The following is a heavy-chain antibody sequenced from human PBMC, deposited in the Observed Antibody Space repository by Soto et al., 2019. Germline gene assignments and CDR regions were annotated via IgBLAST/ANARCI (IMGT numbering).Heavy chain of an antibody. D-gene: IGHD2-15*01. Sequence: EVQLVESGGGLVQPGGSLRLSCTASGFIVSDTYVNLVRQAPGKGLEWVSVISNRGDTHYADSVRGRFSLSRDISDNTLHLQMNNLRVEDTAVYYCAREPRYCRGGSCCITGDAYDIWGQGTMVTVSS. CDR2: ISNRGDT. CDR1: GFIVSDTY. CDR3: AREPRYCRGGSCCITGDAYDI. J-gene: IGHJ3*02. V-gene: IGHV3-66*01.